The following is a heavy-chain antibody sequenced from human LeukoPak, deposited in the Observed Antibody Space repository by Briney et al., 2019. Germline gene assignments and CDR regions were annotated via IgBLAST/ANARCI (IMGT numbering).Heavy chain of an antibody. CDR2: IDDDGSTTT. D-gene: IGHD3-10*01. CDR3: ARDSRFGEFPYYFDY. Sequence: GGSLRLSCAASGFTFSNYWMHWVRQAPGKGLMWVSHIDDDGSTTTAYADSVKGRFTISRDNAKNSLFLQMDSLRAEDTAVYYCARDSRFGEFPYYFDYWGQGTLVTVSS. J-gene: IGHJ4*02. CDR1: GFTFSNYW. V-gene: IGHV3-74*01.